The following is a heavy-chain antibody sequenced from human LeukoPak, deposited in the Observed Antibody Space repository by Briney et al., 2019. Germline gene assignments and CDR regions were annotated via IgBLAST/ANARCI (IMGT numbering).Heavy chain of an antibody. CDR3: AKVRCSTSCYFDY. Sequence: GGSLRLSCAASGFTFDDYGMHWVRQAPGKGLEWVSGISWNSGSIGYADSVKGRFTISRDNAKNSLYLQMNSMRAEDTALYYCAKVRCSTSCYFDYWGQGTLVTVSS. CDR1: GFTFDDYG. V-gene: IGHV3-9*01. CDR2: ISWNSGSI. D-gene: IGHD2-2*01. J-gene: IGHJ4*02.